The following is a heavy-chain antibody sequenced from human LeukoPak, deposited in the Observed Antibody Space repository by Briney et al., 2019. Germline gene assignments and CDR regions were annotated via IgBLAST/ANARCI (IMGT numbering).Heavy chain of an antibody. J-gene: IGHJ5*02. D-gene: IGHD3-10*01. Sequence: GASVKVSCKASGYSFTGYYTHWVRQAPGQGLEWMGWINTNSGGTKYAQKFQGRVTMTRDTSISTAYMELSRLRSDDTAVYYCAADPGPYYYESGSCINWFDPWGQGTLVTVSS. CDR2: INTNSGGT. CDR3: AADPGPYYYESGSCINWFDP. V-gene: IGHV1-2*02. CDR1: GYSFTGYY.